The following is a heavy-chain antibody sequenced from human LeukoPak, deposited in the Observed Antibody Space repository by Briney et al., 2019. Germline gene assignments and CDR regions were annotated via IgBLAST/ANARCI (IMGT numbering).Heavy chain of an antibody. Sequence: KASETLSLTCAVSGGSISSGGYSWSWIRQPPGKGLEWIGYIYYSGSTYYNPSLKSRVTISVDTSKNQFSLKLSSVTAADTAVYYCASYLRLGEMDAFDIWSQGTMVTVSS. CDR3: ASYLRLGEMDAFDI. J-gene: IGHJ3*02. CDR1: GGSISSGGYS. D-gene: IGHD3-16*01. CDR2: IYYSGST. V-gene: IGHV4-30-4*07.